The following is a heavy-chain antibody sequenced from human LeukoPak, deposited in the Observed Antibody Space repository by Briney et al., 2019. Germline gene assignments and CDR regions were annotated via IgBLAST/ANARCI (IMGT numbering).Heavy chain of an antibody. CDR2: IYPGDSDT. Sequence: GESLKISCKGSGYRFTNYWIGWVRQMPGKGLEWMGIIYPGDSDTKYSPSFQGQVTISADKSISTAYLQWNSLKASDTAMYYCARPLIPVAEDAFDFWGQGTMVTVSS. CDR1: GYRFTNYW. D-gene: IGHD6-19*01. J-gene: IGHJ3*01. V-gene: IGHV5-51*01. CDR3: ARPLIPVAEDAFDF.